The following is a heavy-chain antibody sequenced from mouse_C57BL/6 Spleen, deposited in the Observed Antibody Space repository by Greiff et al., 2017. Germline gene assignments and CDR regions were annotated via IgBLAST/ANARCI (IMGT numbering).Heavy chain of an antibody. V-gene: IGHV1-81*01. D-gene: IGHD2-5*01. J-gene: IGHJ3*01. CDR2: IYPRSGNT. CDR1: GYTFTSYG. CDR3: ARDLDSNRFAY. Sequence: QVQLKQSGAELARPGASVKLSCKASGYTFTSYGISWVKQRTGQGLEWIGEIYPRSGNTYYNEKFKGKATLTADKSSSTAYMELRSLTSEDSAVYFCARDLDSNRFAYWGQGTLVTVSA.